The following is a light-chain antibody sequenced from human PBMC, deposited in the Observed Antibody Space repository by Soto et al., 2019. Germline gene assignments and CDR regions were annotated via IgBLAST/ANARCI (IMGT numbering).Light chain of an antibody. J-gene: IGKJ1*01. CDR2: GAS. V-gene: IGKV3-20*01. CDR1: QSVSSSY. CDR3: QQYGGSSWT. Sequence: EIVLTQSPGTLSLSPGERATLSCRASQSVSSSYLGWYQQKPGQAPRLLIYGASSRATGIPDRFSGSGSGTDFTLTITRLEPEDVAVYYCQQYGGSSWTFGQGTKVEIK.